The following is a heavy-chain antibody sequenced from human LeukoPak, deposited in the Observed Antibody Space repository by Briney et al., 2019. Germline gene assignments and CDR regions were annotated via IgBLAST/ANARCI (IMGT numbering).Heavy chain of an antibody. CDR2: INHSGST. CDR1: GGSFSGYY. V-gene: IGHV4-34*01. Sequence: SETLSLTCAVYGGSFSGYYWSWIRQPPGKGLEWIGEINHSGSTNYNPSLKSRVTISVDTSKNQFSLKLSSVTAADTAVYYCARGRGVIRHYYYYYYMDVWGKGTTVTVSS. J-gene: IGHJ6*03. D-gene: IGHD3-10*01. CDR3: ARGRGVIRHYYYYYYMDV.